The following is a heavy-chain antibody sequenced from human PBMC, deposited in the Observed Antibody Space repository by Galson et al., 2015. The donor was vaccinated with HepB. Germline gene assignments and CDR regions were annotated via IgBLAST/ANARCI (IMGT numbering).Heavy chain of an antibody. CDR3: ARGEETITVAALEY. D-gene: IGHD6-19*01. Sequence: SLRLSCAASGFAFGNYGMHWVRQAPGKGLEWMELIWKDGSNKHYADSLKGRFRISRDNTKNTLFLEADSLRAEDTAVYYCARGEETITVAALEYWGQGVLVTVSS. V-gene: IGHV3-33*01. CDR2: IWKDGSNK. CDR1: GFAFGNYG. J-gene: IGHJ4*02.